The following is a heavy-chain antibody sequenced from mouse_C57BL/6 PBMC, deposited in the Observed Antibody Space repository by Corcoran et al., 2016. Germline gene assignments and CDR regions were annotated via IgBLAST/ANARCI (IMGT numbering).Heavy chain of an antibody. V-gene: IGHV1-80*01. CDR2: IYPGDGDT. Sequence: QVQLQQSGAELVKPGASVKISCKASGYAFSSYWMNWVKQRPGKGLEWIGQIYPGDGDTNYNGKFKGKATLTADKSSSTAYMQLSSLTSEDSAVYFCARNEYDDRAWFAYWGQGTLVTVSA. CDR1: GYAFSSYW. CDR3: ARNEYDDRAWFAY. J-gene: IGHJ3*01. D-gene: IGHD2-4*01.